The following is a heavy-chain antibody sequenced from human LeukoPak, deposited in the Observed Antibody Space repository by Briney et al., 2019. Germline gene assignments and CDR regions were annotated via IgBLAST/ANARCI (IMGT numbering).Heavy chain of an antibody. V-gene: IGHV4-4*07. CDR2: IYSSGST. D-gene: IGHD6-19*01. Sequence: PSETLSLTCTVSGASISSYYWTWIRQPAGKGLEWIGRIYSSGSTNYNPSLKSRVTISVDTSKNQFSLKLSSVTAADTAVYYCARGLRANSVAVAAYYYGMDVWGQGTTVTVSS. J-gene: IGHJ6*02. CDR1: GASISSYY. CDR3: ARGLRANSVAVAAYYYGMDV.